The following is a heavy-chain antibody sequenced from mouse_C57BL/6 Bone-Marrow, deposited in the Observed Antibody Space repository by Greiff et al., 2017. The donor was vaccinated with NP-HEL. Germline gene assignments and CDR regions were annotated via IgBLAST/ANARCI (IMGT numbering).Heavy chain of an antibody. CDR3: ARGIYGYDGGGFAY. V-gene: IGHV1-63*01. J-gene: IGHJ3*01. CDR2: IYPGGGYT. Sequence: QVQLKESGAELVRPGTSVKMSCKASGYTFTNYWIGWAKQRPGHGLEWIGDIYPGGGYTNYNEKFKGKATLTADKSSSTAYMQFSSLTSEDSAIYYCARGIYGYDGGGFAYWGQGTLVTVSA. D-gene: IGHD2-2*01. CDR1: GYTFTNYW.